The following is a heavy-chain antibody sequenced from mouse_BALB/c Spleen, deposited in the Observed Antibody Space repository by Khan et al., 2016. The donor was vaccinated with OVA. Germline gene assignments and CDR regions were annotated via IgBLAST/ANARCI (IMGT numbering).Heavy chain of an antibody. J-gene: IGHJ4*01. CDR2: IWSDGST. D-gene: IGHD2-3*01. Sequence: VQLQESGPGLVAPSQSLSITCTVSGFSLTSYGVHWVRQPPGKGLEWLVVIWSDGSTNYNSVLKSRLSISKDNSKSQVFLKMTSLQTDDPAIYYCARWFDGYSSLYAMDYWGQGTSVTVSS. CDR1: GFSLTSYG. V-gene: IGHV2-6*02. CDR3: ARWFDGYSSLYAMDY.